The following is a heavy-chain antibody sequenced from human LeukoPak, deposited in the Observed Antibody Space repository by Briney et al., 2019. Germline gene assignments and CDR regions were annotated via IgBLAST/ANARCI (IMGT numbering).Heavy chain of an antibody. Sequence: GGPLRLSCAAPGFDFNNYVMHGVRQAPGKGLEWVPVISYDGSNIYYSDSVKGRFTISRDNSKNTVYVQMSSLRPEDTAVYYCAREMATTETFDYWGQGTLVTVSS. J-gene: IGHJ4*02. CDR2: ISYDGSNI. D-gene: IGHD5-24*01. V-gene: IGHV3-30*04. CDR1: GFDFNNYV. CDR3: AREMATTETFDY.